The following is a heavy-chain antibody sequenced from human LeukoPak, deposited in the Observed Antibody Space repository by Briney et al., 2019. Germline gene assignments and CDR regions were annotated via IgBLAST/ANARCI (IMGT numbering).Heavy chain of an antibody. D-gene: IGHD3-3*01. J-gene: IGHJ4*02. CDR1: GFTFSSYW. Sequence: GSLRLSCAAAGFTFSSYWMSWVRQPPGKGLEWIGEINHSGSTNYNPSLKSRVTISVDTSKNQFSLKLSSVTAADTAVYYCARRVQDFWSGSYGTRWVFYFDYWGQGTLVTVSS. V-gene: IGHV4-34*01. CDR3: ARRVQDFWSGSYGTRWVFYFDY. CDR2: INHSGST.